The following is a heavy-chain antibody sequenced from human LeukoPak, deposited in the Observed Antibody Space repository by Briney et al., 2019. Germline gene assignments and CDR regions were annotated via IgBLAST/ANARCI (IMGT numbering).Heavy chain of an antibody. D-gene: IGHD3-22*01. J-gene: IGHJ4*02. CDR1: GFTFSSYS. CDR2: IYSGGGT. V-gene: IGHV3-66*01. CDR3: ARNYYDSSAYYYFDY. Sequence: GGSLRLSCAASGFTFSSYSMNWVRQAPGKGLEWVSLIYSGGGTYYADSVKGRFTISRDNSKNTLYLQMNSLRAEDTAVYYCARNYYDSSAYYYFDYWGQGTLVTVSS.